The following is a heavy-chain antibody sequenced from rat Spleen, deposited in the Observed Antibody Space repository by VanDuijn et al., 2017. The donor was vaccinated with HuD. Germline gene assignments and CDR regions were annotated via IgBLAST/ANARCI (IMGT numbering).Heavy chain of an antibody. Sequence: EVQLVESDGGLVQPGRSLKLSCAASGFTFSDFYMAWVRQAPTKGLEWVATISYDDRTTYYRDTVKGRFTVSRDNTKNTLYLQMNSLKSEDTATYYCARRTTVTGPLDAWGQGASVTVSS. V-gene: IGHV5-29*01. CDR1: GFTFSDFY. CDR3: ARRTTVTGPLDA. CDR2: ISYDDRTT. D-gene: IGHD5-1*01. J-gene: IGHJ4*01.